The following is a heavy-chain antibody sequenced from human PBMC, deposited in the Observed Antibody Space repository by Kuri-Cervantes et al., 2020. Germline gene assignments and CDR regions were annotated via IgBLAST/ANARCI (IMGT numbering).Heavy chain of an antibody. Sequence: GGSLRLSCAASGFSFSDHAMHWVRQAPGQRLEWMGWINAGNGNTKYSQKFQGRVTITSDTSAGTVYMDLSSLRSEDTAVYYCARVYTGGDRYNALDMWGQGTMVTVSS. D-gene: IGHD2-21*02. CDR3: ARVYTGGDRYNALDM. V-gene: IGHV1-3*01. CDR2: INAGNGNT. J-gene: IGHJ3*02. CDR1: GFSFSDHA.